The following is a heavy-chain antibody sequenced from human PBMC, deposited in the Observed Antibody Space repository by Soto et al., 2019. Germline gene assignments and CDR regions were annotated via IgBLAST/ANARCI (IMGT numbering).Heavy chain of an antibody. J-gene: IGHJ6*02. V-gene: IGHV3-48*01. D-gene: IGHD2-2*01. CDR3: ANGGQLLEDYGMDV. CDR2: IRSSGSPT. CDR1: EFAFSNYS. Sequence: PGGSLRLSCVASEFAFSNYSMNWVRQAPGKGLEWVSYIRSSGSPTYYAGSVKGRFTISRDNAKKSLYLQMNSLRAEDTAVYYCANGGQLLEDYGMDVWGQGTTVTVSS.